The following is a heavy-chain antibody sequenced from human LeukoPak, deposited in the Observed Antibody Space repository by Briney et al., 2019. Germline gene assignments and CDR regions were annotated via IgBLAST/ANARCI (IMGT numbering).Heavy chain of an antibody. V-gene: IGHV4-38-2*02. D-gene: IGHD6-19*01. CDR1: GYSITSGYY. J-gene: IGHJ4*02. Sequence: PSETLCLTCIVSGYSITSGYYWGWIRQPPGKGLEWIGSIYHSGDTYYNPSLKSRVTISVDTSKNQFSLKLDSVTAADTAVYYCAKGTSSGWYYFDYWGQGTLVTVSS. CDR3: AKGTSSGWYYFDY. CDR2: IYHSGDT.